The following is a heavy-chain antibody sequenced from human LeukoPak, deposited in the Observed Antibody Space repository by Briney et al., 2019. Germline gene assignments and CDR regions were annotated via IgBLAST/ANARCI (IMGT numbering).Heavy chain of an antibody. V-gene: IGHV3-20*04. J-gene: IGHJ4*02. CDR1: GFTFDDYG. D-gene: IGHD6-19*01. Sequence: GGSLRLSCAASGFTFDDYGMSWVRQAPGKGLEWVSGINWNGGSTGYADSVKGRFTISRDNFKNTLYLQMGSLRAEDMALYYCVRRAPGYSSGWLDYWGQGTLVTVSS. CDR2: INWNGGST. CDR3: VRRAPGYSSGWLDY.